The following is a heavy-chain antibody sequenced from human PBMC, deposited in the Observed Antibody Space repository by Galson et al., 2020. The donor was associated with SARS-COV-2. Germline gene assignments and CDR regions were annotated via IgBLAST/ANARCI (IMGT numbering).Heavy chain of an antibody. J-gene: IGHJ1*01. Sequence: SQTLSLTCAVYGGSFNGYYWTWIRQPPGKGLEWIGEINHSRSTKYNPSLKSRVTISVDTSKNQFSLKLRSVTAADTAVYYCVRPNWCSSASCYAEYFQQWGQGTLVTVSS. CDR1: GGSFNGYY. CDR2: INHSRST. D-gene: IGHD2-2*01. CDR3: VRPNWCSSASCYAEYFQQ. V-gene: IGHV4-34*01.